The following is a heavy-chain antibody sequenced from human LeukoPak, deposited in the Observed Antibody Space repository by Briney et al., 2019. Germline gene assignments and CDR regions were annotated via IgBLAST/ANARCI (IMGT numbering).Heavy chain of an antibody. CDR1: GLTFTTYA. CDR3: AKNGAIRYDF. V-gene: IGHV3-23*01. CDR2: ISGSGGST. Sequence: GGSLRLSCAASGLTFTTYAMSWVRQAPGKGLEWVSVISGSGGSTYYADSVKGRFTISRDNSKNTLYLQMNSLRDEDTAIHYWAKNGAIRYDFWGQGTLATVYS. D-gene: IGHD2-8*01. J-gene: IGHJ4*02.